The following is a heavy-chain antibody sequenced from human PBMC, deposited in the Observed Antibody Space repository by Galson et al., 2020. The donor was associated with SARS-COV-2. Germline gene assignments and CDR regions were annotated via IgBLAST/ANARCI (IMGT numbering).Heavy chain of an antibody. Sequence: GGSLRLSCAASGFTFNNYGMHWVRQAPGKGLEWVAIITSDGSYISYADSVRGRVTISRDNSKNTLYLQLNSLRAEDTSVYYCAPKGDFEYWGQGTLVTVSP. CDR3: APKGDFEY. CDR2: ITSDGSYI. J-gene: IGHJ4*02. V-gene: IGHV3-30*03. CDR1: GFTFNNYG.